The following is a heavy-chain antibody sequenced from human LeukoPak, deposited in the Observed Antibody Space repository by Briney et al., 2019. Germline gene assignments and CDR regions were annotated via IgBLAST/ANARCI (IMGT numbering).Heavy chain of an antibody. CDR1: GYTFTSYD. CDR2: MNPNSGNT. D-gene: IGHD3-10*01. V-gene: IGHV1-8*03. Sequence: ASVKVSCKASGYTFTSYDINWVRQATGQGLEWMGWMNPNSGNTGYAQKFQGRVTITRNSSISTAYMELSSLRSEDTAVYYCARSAWFVDAFDIWGQGQWSPSLQ. CDR3: ARSAWFVDAFDI. J-gene: IGHJ3*02.